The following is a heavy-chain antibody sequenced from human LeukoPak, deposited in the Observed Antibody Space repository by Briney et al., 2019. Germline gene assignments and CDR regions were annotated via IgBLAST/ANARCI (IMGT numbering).Heavy chain of an antibody. V-gene: IGHV1-2*04. D-gene: IGHD3-10*01. J-gene: IGHJ4*02. CDR1: GYTFTGYY. CDR2: INPNSGGT. Sequence: ASVKVSCKASGYTFTGYYMHWVRQAPGQGLEWMGWINPNSGGTNYAQEFQGWVTMTRDTSISTAYMELSRLRSDDTAVYYCARGSVRGVIITPPFDYWGQGTLVTVSS. CDR3: ARGSVRGVIITPPFDY.